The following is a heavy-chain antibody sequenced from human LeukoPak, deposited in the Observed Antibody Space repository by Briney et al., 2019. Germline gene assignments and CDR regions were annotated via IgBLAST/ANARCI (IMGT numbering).Heavy chain of an antibody. Sequence: GGSLRLSCAASGFTFRSYWMAWVRQGPGKGLEWVGNIKQDGSEKYYVDSVKGRFTISRDNAKNSLYLEMNSLRAEDTAVYYCAKGRMGATPYYFDYWGQGTLVTVSS. CDR2: IKQDGSEK. V-gene: IGHV3-7*01. J-gene: IGHJ4*02. D-gene: IGHD1-26*01. CDR3: AKGRMGATPYYFDY. CDR1: GFTFRSYW.